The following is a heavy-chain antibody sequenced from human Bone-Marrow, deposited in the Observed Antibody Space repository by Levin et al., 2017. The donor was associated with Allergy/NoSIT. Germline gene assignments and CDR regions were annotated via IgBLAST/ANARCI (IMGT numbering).Heavy chain of an antibody. J-gene: IGHJ6*02. Sequence: PGGSLRLSCAASGFTFSNAWMNWVRQAPGKGLEWVGRIKSKTDGGTTDYAAPVKGRFTISRDDSKNTLYLQMNSLKTEDTAVYYCTTSIAVFFFGCGTQTAFPYGMDVWGQGTTVTVSS. CDR2: IKSKTDGGTT. CDR1: GFTFSNAW. D-gene: IGHD6-19*01. V-gene: IGHV3-15*07. CDR3: TTSIAVFFFGCGTQTAFPYGMDV.